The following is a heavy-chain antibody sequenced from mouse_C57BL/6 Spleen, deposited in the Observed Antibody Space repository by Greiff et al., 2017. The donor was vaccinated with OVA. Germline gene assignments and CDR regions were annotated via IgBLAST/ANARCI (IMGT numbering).Heavy chain of an antibody. D-gene: IGHD3-1*01. V-gene: IGHV1-69*01. CDR3: ARSPNGPWFAY. CDR1: GYTFTSYW. J-gene: IGHJ3*01. Sequence: VQLQQPGAELVMPGASVKLSCKASGYTFTSYWMHWVKQRPGQGLEWIGEIDPSDSYTNYNQKFKGKSTLTVDKSSSTAYMQLSSLTSEDSAVYYCARSPNGPWFAYWGQGTLVTVSA. CDR2: IDPSDSYT.